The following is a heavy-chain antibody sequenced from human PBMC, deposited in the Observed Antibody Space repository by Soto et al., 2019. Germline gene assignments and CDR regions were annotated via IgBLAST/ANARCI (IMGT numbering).Heavy chain of an antibody. V-gene: IGHV4-59*01. Sequence: PSETLSLTCTVSGASLNNYYWSWIRQSLGKGLEWIGFIYYTGSTNYNPSLKSRVTISVDTSKNQFSLNLNSVTAADTAVYYCARGHSYYSFDYWGQGTLVTVSS. CDR2: IYYTGST. CDR3: ARGHSYYSFDY. CDR1: GASLNNYY. J-gene: IGHJ4*02. D-gene: IGHD3-10*01.